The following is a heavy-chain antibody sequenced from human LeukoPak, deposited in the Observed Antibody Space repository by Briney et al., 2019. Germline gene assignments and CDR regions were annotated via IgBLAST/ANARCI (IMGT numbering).Heavy chain of an antibody. Sequence: ASVKVSCKASGYTFTCYYMHWVRQAPGQGLEWMGWINPNSGGTNYAQKFQGRVTMTRDTSISTAYMELSRLRSDDTAVYYCARAGELGPTWDYWGQGTLVTVSS. CDR1: GYTFTCYY. CDR3: ARAGELGPTWDY. D-gene: IGHD1-26*01. J-gene: IGHJ4*02. V-gene: IGHV1-2*02. CDR2: INPNSGGT.